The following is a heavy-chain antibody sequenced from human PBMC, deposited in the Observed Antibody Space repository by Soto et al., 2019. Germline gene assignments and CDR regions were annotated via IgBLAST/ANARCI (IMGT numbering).Heavy chain of an antibody. CDR3: ASQSMVSDPLSAYCMDV. D-gene: IGHD5-18*01. Sequence: EVQLVESGGGLVKPGGSLRLSCAASGFTFSSYSMNWVRQAPGKGLEWVSSISSSSSYIYYADAVKGRFTISRDNDRNSVAPQMNSLRAEDTAVYYCASQSMVSDPLSAYCMDVWGQGTTVAVAS. CDR2: ISSSSSYI. V-gene: IGHV3-21*01. J-gene: IGHJ6*02. CDR1: GFTFSSYS.